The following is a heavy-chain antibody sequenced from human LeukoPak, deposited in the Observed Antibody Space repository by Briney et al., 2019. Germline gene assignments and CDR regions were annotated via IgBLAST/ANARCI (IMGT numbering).Heavy chain of an antibody. CDR3: ARESGDYVWGSYRVYNWFDP. J-gene: IGHJ5*02. CDR2: ISSSSSYI. D-gene: IGHD3-16*02. V-gene: IGHV3-21*01. Sequence: GGSLRLSCTASGFTFSNYDMTWVRQAPGKGLEWVSSISSSSSYIYYADSVKGRFTISRDNAKNSLYLQMNSLRAEDTAVYYCARESGDYVWGSYRVYNWFDPWGQGTLVTVSS. CDR1: GFTFSNYD.